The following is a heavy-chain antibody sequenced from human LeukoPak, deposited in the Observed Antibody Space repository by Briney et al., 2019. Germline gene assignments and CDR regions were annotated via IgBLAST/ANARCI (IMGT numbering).Heavy chain of an antibody. D-gene: IGHD2-2*03. CDR2: IYYSGST. CDR1: GGSISSYY. V-gene: IGHV4-59*01. J-gene: IGHJ6*03. CDR3: AGGYCSSTSCDYYYYYMDV. Sequence: PSETLSLTCTVSGGSISSYYWSWIRQPPGQGLKWIGFIYYSGSTNYNPSLKSRVTISVDTSKNQFSLKLSSVTASDTAVYYCAGGYCSSTSCDYYYYYMDVWGKGTTVTVSS.